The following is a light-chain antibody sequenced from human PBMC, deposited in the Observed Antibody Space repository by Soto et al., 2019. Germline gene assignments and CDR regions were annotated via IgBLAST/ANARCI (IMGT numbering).Light chain of an antibody. V-gene: IGLV2-23*02. CDR3: CSYAGSRWV. J-gene: IGLJ3*02. CDR1: SSDIGIYNL. Sequence: QSALTQPASVSGSPGQSITISCSGSSSDIGIYNLVSWYQQHPGKAPKLVIYEVIKRPSGVSDRFSGSKSGNAASLTISGLQSEDEDDYYCCSYAGSRWVFGGGTKLTVL. CDR2: EVI.